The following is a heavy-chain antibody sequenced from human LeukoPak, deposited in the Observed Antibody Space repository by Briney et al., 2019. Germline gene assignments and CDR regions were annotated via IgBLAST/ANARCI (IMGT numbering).Heavy chain of an antibody. CDR1: GFTFSSYG. D-gene: IGHD1-26*01. J-gene: IGHJ4*02. CDR2: ISGSGGST. CDR3: ARERLELILLYYFDY. V-gene: IGHV3-23*01. Sequence: PGGSLRLSCAASGFTFSSYGMSWVRQAPGKGLEWVSAISGSGGSTYYADSVKGRFTISRDNAKNSLYLQMNSLRAEDTAVYYCARERLELILLYYFDYWGQGTLVTVSS.